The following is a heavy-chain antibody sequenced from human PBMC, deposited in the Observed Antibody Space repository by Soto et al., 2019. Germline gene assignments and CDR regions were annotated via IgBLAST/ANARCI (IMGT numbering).Heavy chain of an antibody. Sequence: EVQLVESGGGLVQPGGSLRLSCAASGFVFSSYWMSWVRQAPGKGLEWVANIKQDGNEKYYVDSVKGRFTISRDNAKNSLYLQMNSLRAEDTAVYYCARSGPNLIVVVAAVFDYWGQGTLVTVSS. CDR3: ARSGPNLIVVVAAVFDY. CDR1: GFVFSSYW. V-gene: IGHV3-7*01. D-gene: IGHD2-15*01. J-gene: IGHJ4*02. CDR2: IKQDGNEK.